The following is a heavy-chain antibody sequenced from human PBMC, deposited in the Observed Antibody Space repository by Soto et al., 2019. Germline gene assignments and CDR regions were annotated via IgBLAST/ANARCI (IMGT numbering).Heavy chain of an antibody. V-gene: IGHV2-5*02. CDR2: IYWDDNK. D-gene: IGHD3-22*01. Sequence: QITLKESGPTLVKPTQTLTMTCTFSGFSLSTSGVGVGWIRQPPGKAQEWLALIYWDDNKLSSPSLKTRLTITKDTSKHQVVLTMTNMDPVDTATYYCAHRIVTNNWFDPWGQGTLVTVSS. J-gene: IGHJ5*02. CDR1: GFSLSTSGVG. CDR3: AHRIVTNNWFDP.